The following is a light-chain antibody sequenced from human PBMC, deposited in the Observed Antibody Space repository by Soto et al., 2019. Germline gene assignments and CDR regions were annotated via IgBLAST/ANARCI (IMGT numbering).Light chain of an antibody. CDR1: QSVSSSY. Sequence: EIVLTQSPGTLSLSPGERATLSCRASQSVSSSYLAWYQQKPGQAPRLLIYGASSRATGIPDRFSGSGSGTDFTLNISRLEPEDFAVYYCQHSGSSLWTFGQGTKVEIK. J-gene: IGKJ1*01. CDR2: GAS. V-gene: IGKV3-20*01. CDR3: QHSGSSLWT.